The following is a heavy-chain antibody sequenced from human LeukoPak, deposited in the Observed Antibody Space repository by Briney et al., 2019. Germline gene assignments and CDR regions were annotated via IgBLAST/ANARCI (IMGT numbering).Heavy chain of an antibody. CDR3: ARVGYYDSSGYYSPQKAFDY. CDR1: GYTFTSYD. J-gene: IGHJ4*02. CDR2: MNPNSGNT. Sequence: ASVKVSCKASGYTFTSYDINWVRQATGQGLEWMGWMNPNSGNTGYAQKFQGRVTMTRNTSMSTAYMELSSLRSEDTAVYYCARVGYYDSSGYYSPQKAFDYWGQGTLVTVSS. V-gene: IGHV1-8*01. D-gene: IGHD3-22*01.